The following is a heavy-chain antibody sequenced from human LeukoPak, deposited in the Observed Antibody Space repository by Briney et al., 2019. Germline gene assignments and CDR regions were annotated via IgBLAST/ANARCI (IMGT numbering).Heavy chain of an antibody. CDR2: IYSGGST. CDR1: GFTVGSNY. V-gene: IGHV3-53*01. D-gene: IGHD3-22*01. J-gene: IGHJ6*02. CDR3: ARDAMSPYYYDSSGSFRLYYYYYGMDV. Sequence: GGSLRLSCAASGFTVGSNYMSWVRQAPGKGLEWVSVIYSGGSTYYADSVKGRFTISRDNSKNTLYLQMNSLRAEDTAVYYCARDAMSPYYYDSSGSFRLYYYYYGMDVWGQGTTVTVSS.